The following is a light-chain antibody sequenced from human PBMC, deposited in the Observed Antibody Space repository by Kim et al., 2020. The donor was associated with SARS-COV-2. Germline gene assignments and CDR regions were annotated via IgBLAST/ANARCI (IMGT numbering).Light chain of an antibody. CDR1: QSFRGDY. V-gene: IGKV3-20*01. Sequence: PGERATLSCRASQSFRGDYLAWYQQKPGQPPRLLIYGASSRAAGIPDRFSGSGSGTYFTLTVSRLEAEDFAVYYCQQYGNSPLAFGGGTKVDIK. J-gene: IGKJ4*01. CDR2: GAS. CDR3: QQYGNSPLA.